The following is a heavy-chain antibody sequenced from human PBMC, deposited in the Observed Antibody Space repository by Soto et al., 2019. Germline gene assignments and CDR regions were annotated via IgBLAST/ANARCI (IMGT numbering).Heavy chain of an antibody. CDR2: ISYDGSNK. D-gene: IGHD3-3*01. Sequence: QVQLVESGGGVVQPGRSLRLSCAASGFTFSSYGMHWVRQAPGKGLEWVAVISYDGSNKYYADSVKGRFTISRDNSKNTLYLQMNSLRAEDTAVYYCAKGGVRRTRFLEWLLLFDYWGQGTLVTVSS. CDR1: GFTFSSYG. CDR3: AKGGVRRTRFLEWLLLFDY. V-gene: IGHV3-30*18. J-gene: IGHJ4*02.